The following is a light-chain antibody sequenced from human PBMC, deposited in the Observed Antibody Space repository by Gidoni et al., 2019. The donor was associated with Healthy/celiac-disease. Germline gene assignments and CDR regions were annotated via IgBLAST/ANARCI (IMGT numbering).Light chain of an antibody. J-gene: IGLJ2*01. Sequence: SSELPQAPAVSVALGQTVRITCQGDRLRSYYASWDQQKPGQAPVLVIYGKNNRPSGIPDRFSGSSSGNTASLTITGAQAEDEADYYCNARDSSGNHVVFGGGTKLTVL. CDR1: RLRSYY. V-gene: IGLV3-19*01. CDR3: NARDSSGNHVV. CDR2: GKN.